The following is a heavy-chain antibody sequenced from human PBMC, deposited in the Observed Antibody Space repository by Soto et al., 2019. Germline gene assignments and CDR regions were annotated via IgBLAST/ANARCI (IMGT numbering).Heavy chain of an antibody. Sequence: QVQLQESGPGLVKPSETLSLTCTVSGGSISSYYWSWIRQPPGKGLEWIGYIYYSGSTNYNPSLKSXXTXSXXTSKTPFSLKLSSVTAADTAVYYCARGGYTDGMDVWGQGTTVTVSS. D-gene: IGHD5-18*01. CDR2: IYYSGST. V-gene: IGHV4-59*01. CDR1: GGSISSYY. CDR3: ARGGYTDGMDV. J-gene: IGHJ6*02.